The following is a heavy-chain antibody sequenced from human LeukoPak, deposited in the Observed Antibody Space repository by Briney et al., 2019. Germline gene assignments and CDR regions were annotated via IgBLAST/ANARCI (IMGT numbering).Heavy chain of an antibody. CDR3: ATVGRSSRPGY. J-gene: IGHJ4*02. Sequence: GGSLRLSCAASGFNVSSNYMSWVRQAPGKGLEWVSVIYSGGNTYYADSVKGRFTISRDNAKNSLYLQMSSLRAEDTATYYCATVGRSSRPGYWGQGALVTVSS. V-gene: IGHV3-53*01. CDR2: IYSGGNT. D-gene: IGHD6-6*01. CDR1: GFNVSSNY.